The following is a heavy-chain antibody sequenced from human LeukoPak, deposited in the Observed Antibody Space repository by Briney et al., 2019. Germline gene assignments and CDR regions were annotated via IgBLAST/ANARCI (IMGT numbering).Heavy chain of an antibody. CDR3: AKGRVAGTPRTY. V-gene: IGHV3-23*01. CDR2: ISGSGGST. D-gene: IGHD6-19*01. Sequence: ETLSLTCTVSGGSISSYYWSWVRQAPGKGLEWVSAISGSGGSTYYADSVEGRFTISRDNSKNTLYLQMNSLRAEDTAVYYCAKGRVAGTPRTYWGQGTLVTVSS. CDR1: GGSISSYY. J-gene: IGHJ4*02.